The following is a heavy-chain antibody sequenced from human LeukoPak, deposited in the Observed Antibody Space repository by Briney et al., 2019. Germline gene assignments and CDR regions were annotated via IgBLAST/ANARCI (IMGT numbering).Heavy chain of an antibody. D-gene: IGHD2-2*01. V-gene: IGHV3-23*01. CDR3: AKSGGYCSSTSCPTPDY. CDR2: ICDSGCST. CDR1: GFTFSSYA. Sequence: GVPLRLSCAASGFTFSSYAMSWVRQAPGKGLEWVSAICDSGCSTYSADSVKGRFTISRDNSKNTLYLQMKSLRAEDTAVYYCAKSGGYCSSTSCPTPDYWGQGTLVTVSS. J-gene: IGHJ4*02.